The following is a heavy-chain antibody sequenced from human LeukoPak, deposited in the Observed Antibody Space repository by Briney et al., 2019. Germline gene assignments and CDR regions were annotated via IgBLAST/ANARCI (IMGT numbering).Heavy chain of an antibody. D-gene: IGHD3-9*01. CDR1: GYTFTSYG. Sequence: ASVKVSCKASGYTFTSYGISWVRQAPGQGLEWMGWISAYNGNTNYAQKLQGRVTMTTDTSTSTAYMELRSLRSDDTAVYYCARDYDILTGYYIDAFDIWGQGTMVTVSS. CDR2: ISAYNGNT. V-gene: IGHV1-18*01. J-gene: IGHJ3*02. CDR3: ARDYDILTGYYIDAFDI.